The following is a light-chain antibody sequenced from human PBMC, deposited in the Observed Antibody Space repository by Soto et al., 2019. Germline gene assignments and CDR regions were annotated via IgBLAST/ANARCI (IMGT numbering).Light chain of an antibody. CDR3: AAWDDSLNYV. J-gene: IGLJ1*01. CDR1: GSNIGSNT. Sequence: QSALTQPPSASGTPGQRVTISCSGSGSNIGSNTVNWYQHLPRTAPTLLIYSNNQRSSGVPDRFSGSKSGTSASLAISGLQPEDEADYYCAAWDDSLNYVFGTGTKVTVL. V-gene: IGLV1-44*01. CDR2: SNN.